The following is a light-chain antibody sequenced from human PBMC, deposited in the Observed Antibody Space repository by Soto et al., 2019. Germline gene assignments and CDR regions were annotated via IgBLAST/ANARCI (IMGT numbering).Light chain of an antibody. CDR2: KAS. Sequence: DIQMTQTHSTLSASVGDRVTISCRASQSISSWLAWYQQTPGKAPKLLIYKASSLESGVPSRFSGSGSGTEFTLTISSLQPDDFATYYCQQYNRFSTWTFGQGTMVDI. CDR1: QSISSW. J-gene: IGKJ1*01. V-gene: IGKV1-5*03. CDR3: QQYNRFSTWT.